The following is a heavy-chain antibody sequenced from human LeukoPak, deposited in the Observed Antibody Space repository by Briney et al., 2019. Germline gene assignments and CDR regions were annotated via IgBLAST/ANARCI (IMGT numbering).Heavy chain of an antibody. D-gene: IGHD3-3*01. Sequence: SETLSLTCTVSGGSISSGSYYWSWIRQPAGKGLEWIGRIYTSGSTNYNPSLKSRVTISVDTSKNQFSLKLSSVAAADTAVYYCARAAPGFWSGQYNFDYWGQGTLVTASS. V-gene: IGHV4-61*02. CDR1: GGSISSGSYY. CDR2: IYTSGST. CDR3: ARAAPGFWSGQYNFDY. J-gene: IGHJ4*02.